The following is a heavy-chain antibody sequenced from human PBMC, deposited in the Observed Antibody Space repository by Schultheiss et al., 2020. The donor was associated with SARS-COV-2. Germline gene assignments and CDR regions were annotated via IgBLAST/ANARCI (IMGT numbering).Heavy chain of an antibody. CDR1: GDSISRYY. CDR2: LYNSGST. D-gene: IGHD4-11*01. J-gene: IGHJ6*03. V-gene: IGHV4-59*12. Sequence: SETLSLTCIVSGDSISRYYWSWIRQPPGKGLEWIGYLYNSGSTNYNPSLKSRVTMSVDASKNHFSLRLRSVTAADTAIYFCSRGRTSVIPSPVLGLGPHYFSYYMDVWGKGTTVTVSS. CDR3: SRGRTSVIPSPVLGLGPHYFSYYMDV.